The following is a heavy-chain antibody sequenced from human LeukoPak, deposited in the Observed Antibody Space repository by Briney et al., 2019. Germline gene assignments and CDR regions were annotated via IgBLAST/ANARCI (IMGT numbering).Heavy chain of an antibody. V-gene: IGHV3-23*01. J-gene: IGHJ4*02. D-gene: IGHD2-2*01. Sequence: GGSLRLSCTASGFTFSSYAMNWVRQAPGKGLDWVSGLSGTGGSTYYADSAKGRFTISRDNSKNTLFLQMSSLRAEDTAVYYCAKEARYATSWVDYWGQGTLVTVSS. CDR2: LSGTGGST. CDR1: GFTFSSYA. CDR3: AKEARYATSWVDY.